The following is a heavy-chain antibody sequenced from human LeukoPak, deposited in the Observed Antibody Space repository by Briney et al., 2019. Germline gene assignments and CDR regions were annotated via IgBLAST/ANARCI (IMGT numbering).Heavy chain of an antibody. J-gene: IGHJ4*02. Sequence: SETLSLTCAVYGGSFSNYYWRWIRQSPGKGLECIGEINYSGITNYNPSLKSRVTISVDTSKNQFSLNLSSVTAADTAVYCCARGPRGSGSYYKYWGQGTLVTVSS. CDR3: ARGPRGSGSYYKY. D-gene: IGHD3-10*01. CDR1: GGSFSNYY. V-gene: IGHV4-34*01. CDR2: INYSGIT.